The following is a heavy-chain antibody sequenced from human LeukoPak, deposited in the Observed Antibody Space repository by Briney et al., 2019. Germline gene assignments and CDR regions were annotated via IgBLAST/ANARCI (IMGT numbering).Heavy chain of an antibody. Sequence: SETLSLTCTVSGGSISSSSYYWGWIRQPPGKGLEWIGSIYYSGSTYYNPSLKSRVTISVDTSKNQFSLNLSSVTAADTAVYYCARGLPLQHWGQGTLVTVSS. CDR3: ARGLPLQH. D-gene: IGHD2-15*01. J-gene: IGHJ1*01. CDR1: GGSISSSSYY. V-gene: IGHV4-39*07. CDR2: IYYSGST.